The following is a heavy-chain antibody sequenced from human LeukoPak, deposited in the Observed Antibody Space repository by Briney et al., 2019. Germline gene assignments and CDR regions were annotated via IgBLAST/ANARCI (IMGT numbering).Heavy chain of an antibody. V-gene: IGHV3-21*01. CDR3: ARDLSVTGTHWFDP. CDR2: ISSSSTYI. Sequence: PGGSLGLSCAASGFTFSNYSMNWVRQAPGKGLEWVSSISSSSTYIYYADSVKGRFTISRDNAKNSLSLQMNSLRAEDTAVYYCARDLSVTGTHWFDPWGQGTLVTVSS. CDR1: GFTFSNYS. J-gene: IGHJ5*02. D-gene: IGHD6-19*01.